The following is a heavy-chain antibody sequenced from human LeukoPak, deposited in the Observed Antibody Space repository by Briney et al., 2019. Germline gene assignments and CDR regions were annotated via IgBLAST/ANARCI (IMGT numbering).Heavy chain of an antibody. CDR3: VKICRTAGCYVSSDA. D-gene: IGHD2-2*01. J-gene: IGHJ6*04. CDR2: IVGSGADT. CDR1: GFTFGSYS. Sequence: GGSLRLSCAASGFTFGSYSMNWVRQAPGKGLEWVSSIVGSGADTYYADSVKGQFTISRDNPKNTVYLQMNSLTVEDTAVYYCVKICRTAGCYVSSDAWGRGTTVIVSS. V-gene: IGHV3-23*01.